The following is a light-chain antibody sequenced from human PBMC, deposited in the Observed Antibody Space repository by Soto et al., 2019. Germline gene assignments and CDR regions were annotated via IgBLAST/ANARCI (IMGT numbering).Light chain of an antibody. CDR1: SSNIGSNY. CDR2: RNN. Sequence: QSVLTQPPSASGTPGQRVTISCSGSSSNIGSNYVSWYQQLPGTAPKLLICRNNQRPSGVPDRFSGSKSGTSASLAISGLRSEDEADYYCAAWDDSLSGPVFGGGTQLTVL. V-gene: IGLV1-47*01. CDR3: AAWDDSLSGPV. J-gene: IGLJ2*01.